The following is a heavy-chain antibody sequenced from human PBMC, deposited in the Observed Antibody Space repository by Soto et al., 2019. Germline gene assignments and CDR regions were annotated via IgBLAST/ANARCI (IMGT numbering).Heavy chain of an antibody. CDR2: IYYSGST. J-gene: IGHJ3*02. CDR3: ARVGYYDFWSGYSPDAFDI. D-gene: IGHD3-3*01. Sequence: PSETLSLTCTVSGGSISSGGYYWSWIRQHPGKGLEWIGYIYYSGSTYYNPSLKSRVTISVDTSKNQFSLKLSSVTAADTAVYYCARVGYYDFWSGYSPDAFDIWGQGTMVTVSS. V-gene: IGHV4-31*03. CDR1: GGSISSGGYY.